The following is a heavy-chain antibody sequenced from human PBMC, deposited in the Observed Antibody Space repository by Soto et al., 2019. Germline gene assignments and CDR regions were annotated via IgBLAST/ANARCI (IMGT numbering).Heavy chain of an antibody. V-gene: IGHV3-23*01. D-gene: IGHD6-19*01. J-gene: IGHJ4*02. CDR3: AKDSSGWYPTPIDY. CDR1: GFTFSSGA. CDR2: ITGSGASK. Sequence: VGSLRLSCAASGFTFSSGAMSWGRQAPGKGLNWVSGITGSGASKYYEDSMKGRFTISRDNSKHTLYLQMNSLRAEDTGVYYCAKDSSGWYPTPIDYWGQGTMVTVSS.